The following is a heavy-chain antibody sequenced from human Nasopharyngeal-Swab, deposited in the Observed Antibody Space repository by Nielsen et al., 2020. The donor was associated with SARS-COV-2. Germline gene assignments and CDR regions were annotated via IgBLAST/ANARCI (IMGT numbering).Heavy chain of an antibody. D-gene: IGHD4-17*01. Sequence: ASVKVSCKPSVYCFTSYSMHLVRQAPRQRLEWMGWINAGNGNTKYSQKFQGRVTITSDTYASTAYMELSSLICEDTAVYYCARGNYYGEYYYYYYYMDVWGKGTTVTVSS. CDR3: ARGNYYGEYYYYYYYMDV. J-gene: IGHJ6*03. CDR1: VYCFTSYS. CDR2: INAGNGNT. V-gene: IGHV1-3*01.